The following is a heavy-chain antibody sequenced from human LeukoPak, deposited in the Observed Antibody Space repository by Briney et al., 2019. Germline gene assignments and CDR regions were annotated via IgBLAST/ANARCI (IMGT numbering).Heavy chain of an antibody. Sequence: PSETLSLTCTVSGGSFSSGSYYWSWIRQPPGKGLEWIGYIYYSGSTNYNPSLKSRVTVSVDTSKNQFSLKLSSVTAADTAIYHCARSVAAASSKMFDNWGQGTLVTVSS. CDR1: GGSFSSGSYY. D-gene: IGHD2-15*01. V-gene: IGHV4-61*01. CDR2: IYYSGST. CDR3: ARSVAAASSKMFDN. J-gene: IGHJ4*02.